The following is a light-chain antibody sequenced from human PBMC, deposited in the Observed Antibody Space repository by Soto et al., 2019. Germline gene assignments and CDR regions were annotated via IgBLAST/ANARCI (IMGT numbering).Light chain of an antibody. CDR2: DVS. V-gene: IGLV2-11*01. CDR3: CAYAGNYNLI. CDR1: SSDVGGYHY. Sequence: QSVLTQPRSVSGSPGQSVIISCTGTSSDVGGYHYVSWYQQHPGRVPKLMIYDVSRRPSGVPDRFSGSKSGNKASLTISGLQADDEGDYYCCAYAGNYNLIFGGGTKLTVL. J-gene: IGLJ2*01.